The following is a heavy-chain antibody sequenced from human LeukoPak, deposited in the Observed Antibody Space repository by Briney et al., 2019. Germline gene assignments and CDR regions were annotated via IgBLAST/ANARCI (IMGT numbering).Heavy chain of an antibody. CDR3: ARSTSGWYDY. D-gene: IGHD6-19*01. CDR1: GGTFSSYA. Sequence: ASVKVSCKASGGTFSSYAISWVRQSTGQGLEWMGWMNPNSGNTGYAQKFQGRVTMTRNTSISTAYMELSSLRSEDTAVYYCARSTSGWYDYWGQGTLVTVSS. CDR2: MNPNSGNT. J-gene: IGHJ4*02. V-gene: IGHV1-8*02.